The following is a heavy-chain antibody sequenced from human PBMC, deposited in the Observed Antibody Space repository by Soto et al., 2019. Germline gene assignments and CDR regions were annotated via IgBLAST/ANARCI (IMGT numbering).Heavy chain of an antibody. CDR3: ARDPVIAAALQAGWFDP. J-gene: IGHJ5*02. CDR1: GFTFSSDS. CDR2: ISSSSSYI. Sequence: GGSLRLSCAASGFTFSSDSMNWVRQAPGKGLEWVSSISSSSSYIYYADSVKGRFTISRDNAKNSLCLQMNSLRAEDTAVYYCARDPVIAAALQAGWFDPWGQGTLVTVSS. V-gene: IGHV3-21*01. D-gene: IGHD6-13*01.